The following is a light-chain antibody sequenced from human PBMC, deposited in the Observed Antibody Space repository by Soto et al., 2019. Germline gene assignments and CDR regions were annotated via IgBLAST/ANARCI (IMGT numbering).Light chain of an antibody. CDR3: QQYGSSPYT. Sequence: EIALTQSPGTLSLSPGESATLSCRASQSVSSSSLAWYQQKPGQAPRLLIYGASSRATGIPDRFSGSGSGTDFNLTISRLEPADFAVYYCQQYGSSPYTFGQGTKLEI. J-gene: IGKJ2*01. CDR2: GAS. V-gene: IGKV3-20*01. CDR1: QSVSSSS.